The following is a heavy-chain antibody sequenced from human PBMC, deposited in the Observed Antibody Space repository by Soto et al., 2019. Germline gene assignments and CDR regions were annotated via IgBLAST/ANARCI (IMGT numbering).Heavy chain of an antibody. D-gene: IGHD3-16*01. Sequence: GASVKVSCKASGGTFSSYAISWVRQAPGQGLEWMGGIIPIFGTANYAQKFQGRVTITADESTSTAYMELSSLRSEDTAVYYCAGGGYAKYYYYYYGMDVWGQGTTVTVSS. CDR2: IIPIFGTA. J-gene: IGHJ6*02. V-gene: IGHV1-69*13. CDR3: AGGGYAKYYYYYYGMDV. CDR1: GGTFSSYA.